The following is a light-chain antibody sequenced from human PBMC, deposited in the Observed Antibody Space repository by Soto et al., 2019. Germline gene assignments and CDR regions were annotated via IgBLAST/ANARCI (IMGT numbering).Light chain of an antibody. CDR2: GAS. Sequence: VLTQSPGTLSLSPGERATLSCRASQSVTSSYLAWYQQKPGQAPRLLNYGASNRATGIPDRFSGSGSGTDFSLTISRLEPEDFAVYYCQQYGSSRTFGQGTKVEIK. V-gene: IGKV3-20*01. J-gene: IGKJ1*01. CDR1: QSVTSSY. CDR3: QQYGSSRT.